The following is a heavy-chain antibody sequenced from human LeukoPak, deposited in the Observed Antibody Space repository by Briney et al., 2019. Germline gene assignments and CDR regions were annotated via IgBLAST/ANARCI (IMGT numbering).Heavy chain of an antibody. CDR2: SYCRGNT. J-gene: IGHJ3*02. CDR1: RASFNGSDYC. D-gene: IGHD3-22*01. Sequence: SETLSLTCSVSRASFNGSDYCWGWVRQPPGKGLEWIGTSYCRGNTYYNPSLTSRVTISADPSKMPVSLKLTSATAADTAVYYCADSGGYLGDDVFDSWGRGTLVTVSS. V-gene: IGHV4-39*01. CDR3: ADSGGYLGDDVFDS.